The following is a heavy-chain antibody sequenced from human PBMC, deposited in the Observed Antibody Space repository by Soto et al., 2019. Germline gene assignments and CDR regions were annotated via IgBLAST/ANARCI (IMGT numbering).Heavy chain of an antibody. CDR1: GFAFSAPT. D-gene: IGHD1-26*01. Sequence: GGSLTLSCAGSGFAFSAPTIHCVRQASGKGLEWVGRIRSKANRYATAYAAAVKGRFIVSRDDSKTTSYLQMDSLKIEDTAMSYSFREHSFAYPGMDVWGQGTTVPVYS. V-gene: IGHV3-73*01. CDR2: IRSKANRYAT. CDR3: FREHSFAYPGMDV. J-gene: IGHJ6*02.